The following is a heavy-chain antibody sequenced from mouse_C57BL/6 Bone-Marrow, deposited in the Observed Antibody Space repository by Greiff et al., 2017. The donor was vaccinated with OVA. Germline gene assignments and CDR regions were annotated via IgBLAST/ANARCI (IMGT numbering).Heavy chain of an antibody. J-gene: IGHJ3*01. CDR2: ISSGSSTI. V-gene: IGHV5-17*01. CDR3: ARKRNYDFAY. Sequence: EVHLVEPGGGLVKPGGSLKLSCAASGFTFSDYGMHWVRQAPEKGLEWVAYISSGSSTINYADKVKGRFTISRDKAKNTLFLQMTSLRSEDTAMYDCARKRNYDFAYWGQGTLVTVSA. D-gene: IGHD2-4*01. CDR1: GFTFSDYG.